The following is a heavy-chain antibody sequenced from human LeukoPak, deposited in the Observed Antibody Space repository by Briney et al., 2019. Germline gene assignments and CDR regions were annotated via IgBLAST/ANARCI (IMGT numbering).Heavy chain of an antibody. CDR2: INHSGST. D-gene: IGHD1/OR15-1a*01. CDR3: ARGRSPGTRIHFDY. Sequence: SETLSLTCAVYGGSFSGYYWGWIRQPPGKGLEWIGEINHSGSTNYNPSLKSRVTISVDTSKNQFSLKLSSVTAADTAVYYCARGRSPGTRIHFDYWGQGTLVTVSS. V-gene: IGHV4-34*01. J-gene: IGHJ4*02. CDR1: GGSFSGYY.